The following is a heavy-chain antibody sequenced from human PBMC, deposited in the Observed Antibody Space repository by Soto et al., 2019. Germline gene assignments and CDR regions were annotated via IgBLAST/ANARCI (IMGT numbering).Heavy chain of an antibody. D-gene: IGHD6-19*01. CDR3: AKDFSSGWYGFAFDI. CDR1: GFPFRSYG. J-gene: IGHJ3*02. Sequence: PGGSLILSCAASGFPFRSYGMHLVRPAPGKGLEWVAVISYDGSNKYYADSVKGRFTISRDNSKNTLYLQMNSLRAEDTAVYYCAKDFSSGWYGFAFDIWGQGTMVTVSS. CDR2: ISYDGSNK. V-gene: IGHV3-30*18.